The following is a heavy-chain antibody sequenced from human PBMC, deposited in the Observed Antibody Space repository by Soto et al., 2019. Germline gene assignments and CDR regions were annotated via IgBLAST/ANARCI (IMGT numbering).Heavy chain of an antibody. D-gene: IGHD1-26*01. V-gene: IGHV1-2*02. J-gene: IGHJ6*02. CDR3: AKGGAIVAAGTRVYLYNAMDV. CDR1: GYTFTGYY. CDR2: INPNSGDT. Sequence: GSVKDSCKASGYTFTGYYVHWVRQAPGQGLEWMGWINPNSGDTYLAQRFQGRVTMNRDTSIGTAYMELRGLTSDDTAEYYCAKGGAIVAAGTRVYLYNAMDVWGQGTTVTVSS.